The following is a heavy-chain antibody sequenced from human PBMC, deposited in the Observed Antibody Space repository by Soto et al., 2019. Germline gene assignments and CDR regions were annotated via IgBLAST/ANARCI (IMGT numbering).Heavy chain of an antibody. CDR2: ISGNGDTT. V-gene: IGHV3-23*01. Sequence: VQLLESGGDLVQPGGSLRVSCAASGFDFSTYAMTWVRQTPGKGLEWVSSISGNGDTTYYADSLKGRFSISRDNFNNTLYLQMTNLRAEDTAIYFCCHTSTNDGVDFWGQGTLVTVSS. J-gene: IGHJ1*01. CDR1: GFDFSTYA. D-gene: IGHD3-16*01. CDR3: CHTSTNDGVDF.